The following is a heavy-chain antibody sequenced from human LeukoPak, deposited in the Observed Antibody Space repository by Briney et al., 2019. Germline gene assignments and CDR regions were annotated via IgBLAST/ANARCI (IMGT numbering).Heavy chain of an antibody. CDR2: IIVGSGRT. J-gene: IGHJ6*03. CDR3: ARGPMEVVIPRRSSYYYYMDV. Sequence: SVKVSCKTSGFTFSNSAMQWVRQARGQRLEWIGWIIVGSGRTHYAQNLQERITITRDTSASTAYMELSSLRSEDMAVYYCARGPMEVVIPRRSSYYYYMDVWGKGTTVTVSS. CDR1: GFTFSNSA. D-gene: IGHD3-22*01. V-gene: IGHV1-58*02.